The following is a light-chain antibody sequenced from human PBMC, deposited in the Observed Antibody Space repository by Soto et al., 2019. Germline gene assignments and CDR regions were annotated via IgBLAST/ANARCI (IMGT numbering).Light chain of an antibody. CDR1: ISNIGSNT. V-gene: IGLV1-44*01. Sequence: QSVLTQPPSASGTHGQRVTISCSGSISNIGSNTVNWYQQLPGTAPKLLIYSNNQRPSGVPDRFSGSKSGTSASLAISGLQSEDEADYYCAAWDNSLNGVVFGGGTKLTVL. J-gene: IGLJ2*01. CDR3: AAWDNSLNGVV. CDR2: SNN.